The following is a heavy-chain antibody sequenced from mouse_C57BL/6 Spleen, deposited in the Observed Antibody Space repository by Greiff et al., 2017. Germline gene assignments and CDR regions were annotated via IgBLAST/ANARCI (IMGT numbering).Heavy chain of an antibody. Sequence: EVKLMESGGGLVKPGGSLKLSCAASGFTFSDYRMHWVRQAPEKGLEWVAYISSGSSTIYYADTVKGRFTISRDNAKNTLFLQMTSLRSEDTAMYYCARDGDLPSYAMDYWGQGTSVTVSS. CDR3: ARDGDLPSYAMDY. CDR1: GFTFSDYR. J-gene: IGHJ4*01. CDR2: ISSGSSTI. D-gene: IGHD5-1*01. V-gene: IGHV5-17*01.